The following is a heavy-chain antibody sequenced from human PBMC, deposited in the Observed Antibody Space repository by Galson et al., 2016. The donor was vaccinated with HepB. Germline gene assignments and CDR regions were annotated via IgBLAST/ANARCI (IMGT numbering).Heavy chain of an antibody. CDR1: GYTFTSYA. Sequence: SVKVSCKASGYTFTSYAMHWVRQAPGQRLEWMGWINAGNGNTKNSQKFQGRVTITRDTSASTAYMELSSLRSEDTAVYYCARAWAFRSGYWYYFDYWGQGTLVAVSS. D-gene: IGHD3-3*01. CDR2: INAGNGNT. J-gene: IGHJ4*02. CDR3: ARAWAFRSGYWYYFDY. V-gene: IGHV1-3*01.